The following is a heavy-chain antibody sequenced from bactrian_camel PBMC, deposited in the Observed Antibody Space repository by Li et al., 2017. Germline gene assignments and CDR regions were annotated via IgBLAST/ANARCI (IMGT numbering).Heavy chain of an antibody. CDR2: FYSTTGST. CDR1: GFTTTRYR. D-gene: IGHD7*01. V-gene: IGHV3S40*01. Sequence: QLVESGGDSVQAGGSMTLSCTGSGFTTTRYRMAWFRQAPGKEREGVAVFYSTTGSTVYADSVKGRFTISLDKGKITASLQMNNLKPEDTAMYYCAARGIRCGSWPVIEDQYPNWGQGTQVTVS. CDR3: AARGIRCGSWPVIEDQYPN. J-gene: IGHJ4*01.